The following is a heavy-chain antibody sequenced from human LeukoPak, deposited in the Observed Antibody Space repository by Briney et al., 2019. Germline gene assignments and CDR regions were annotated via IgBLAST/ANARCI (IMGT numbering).Heavy chain of an antibody. V-gene: IGHV4-61*02. CDR2: ISPSGST. D-gene: IGHD3-9*01. CDR1: GGSINGGNYY. CDR3: ARVGHAYYDILTGYSEDWFDP. Sequence: SQTLSLTCTVSGGSINGGNYYWTWLRQPAGKGLEWIGRISPSGSTNHNPSLTSRVTISVDTSKNQFSLKLNFVTAADTAVYYCARVGHAYYDILTGYSEDWFDPWGQGTLVTVSS. J-gene: IGHJ5*02.